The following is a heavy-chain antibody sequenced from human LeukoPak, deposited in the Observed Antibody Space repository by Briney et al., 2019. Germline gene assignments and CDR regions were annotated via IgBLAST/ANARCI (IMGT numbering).Heavy chain of an antibody. CDR2: ISYDGSNK. V-gene: IGHV3-30*18. CDR3: AKANGGGHYYYYGMDV. D-gene: IGHD3-16*01. Sequence: GGSLRLSCAASGFTFSSYGMHWVRQAPGKGLEWVAVISYDGSNKYYADSVKGRFTISRDNSKNTLYLQMNSLRAEDTAVYYCAKANGGGHYYYYGMDVWGQGTAVTVSS. J-gene: IGHJ6*02. CDR1: GFTFSSYG.